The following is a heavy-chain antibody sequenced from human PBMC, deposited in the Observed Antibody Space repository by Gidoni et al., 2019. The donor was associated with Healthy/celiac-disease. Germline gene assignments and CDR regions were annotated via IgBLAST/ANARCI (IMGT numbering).Heavy chain of an antibody. CDR2: INHSGST. Sequence: QVQLQQWGAGLLKPSETLSLACAVYGGSFSGYYWSGIRQPPGKGLEWIGEINHSGSTNYYPSLKSRVTISVDTSKNQFSLKLSSVTAADTAGYYCSRVGRLEWEPFDYWGQGTLVTVSS. CDR3: SRVGRLEWEPFDY. CDR1: GGSFSGYY. J-gene: IGHJ4*02. V-gene: IGHV4-34*01. D-gene: IGHD1-26*01.